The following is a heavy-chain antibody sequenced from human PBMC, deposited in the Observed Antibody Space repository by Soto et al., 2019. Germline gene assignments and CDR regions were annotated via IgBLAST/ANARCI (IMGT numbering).Heavy chain of an antibody. J-gene: IGHJ6*02. CDR3: AKVRYSSPMGYYYGMDV. Sequence: SVKVSCKASRVAFSKFIVTWVRQAPGLGLEWVGGIIPVFGTANYAQKFQGRVTITADESTSTSYMEVNNLRSEDTAVYYCAKVRYSSPMGYYYGMDVWGQGTTVTSP. CDR1: RVAFSKFI. D-gene: IGHD2-2*01. CDR2: IIPVFGTA. V-gene: IGHV1-69*13.